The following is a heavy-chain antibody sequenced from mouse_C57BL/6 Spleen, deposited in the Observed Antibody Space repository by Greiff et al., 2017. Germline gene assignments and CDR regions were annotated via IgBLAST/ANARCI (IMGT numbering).Heavy chain of an antibody. CDR3: ARRATMINYAMDY. V-gene: IGHV1-77*01. D-gene: IGHD2-4*01. CDR1: GYTFTDYY. J-gene: IGHJ4*01. CDR2: IGPGSGST. Sequence: VKLQESGAELVKPGASVKISCKASGYTFTDYYLNWVKQRPGQGLEWIGKIGPGSGSTYYNEKFKGKATLTADKSSSTAYMQLSSLTSEDSAVYFCARRATMINYAMDYWGQGTSVTVSS.